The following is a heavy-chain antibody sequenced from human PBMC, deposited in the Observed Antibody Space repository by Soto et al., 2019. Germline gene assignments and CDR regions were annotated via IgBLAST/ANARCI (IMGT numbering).Heavy chain of an antibody. Sequence: GGSLRLSCAASGFTFSTYGMHWVRQAPGKGLEWVAAMSYDGTKEYYVDSVKGRFTISRDNSRYTLFLQLNSLRAEDTAVYYCAKEYGSTWIDHWGQGTLVTVSS. J-gene: IGHJ4*02. CDR2: MSYDGTKE. D-gene: IGHD6-13*01. CDR1: GFTFSTYG. CDR3: AKEYGSTWIDH. V-gene: IGHV3-30*18.